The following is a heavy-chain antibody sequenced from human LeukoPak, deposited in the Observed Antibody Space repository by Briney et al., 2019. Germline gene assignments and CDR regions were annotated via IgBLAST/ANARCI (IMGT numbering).Heavy chain of an antibody. V-gene: IGHV5-51*01. D-gene: IGHD5-12*01. J-gene: IGHJ4*02. Sequence: GESLKISCKASGYSFSNYWIGWVRQMPGKGLEWMGIIYPSDSDTRYSPSFQGQVTISADKSISTAYLQWGSLKASDTAMYYCARLSNSGYDFWGQGALVTVSP. CDR3: ARLSNSGYDF. CDR2: IYPSDSDT. CDR1: GYSFSNYW.